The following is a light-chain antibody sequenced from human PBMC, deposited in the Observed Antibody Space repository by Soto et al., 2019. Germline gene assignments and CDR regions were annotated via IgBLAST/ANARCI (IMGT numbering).Light chain of an antibody. Sequence: QSVLTQPPSLSAAPGQKVTISCSGSSSNIGNNYVSWYQQLPGTAPKLLIYENNERPSGIPDRFSGSKTGTSATLRITGLQIWDGAKYYCTTWDNSLSAGVFVRGTKVTAL. CDR2: ENN. J-gene: IGLJ3*02. V-gene: IGLV1-51*02. CDR1: SSNIGNNY. CDR3: TTWDNSLSAGV.